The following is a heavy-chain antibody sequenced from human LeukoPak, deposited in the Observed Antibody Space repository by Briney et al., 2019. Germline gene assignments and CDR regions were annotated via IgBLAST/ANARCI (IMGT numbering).Heavy chain of an antibody. CDR2: ISSSGSTI. Sequence: GGSLRLSCAASGFTFSSYSMNWVRQAPGKGPEWVSSISSSGSTIYYADSVKGRFTISRDNAKNSLYLQMNSLRAEDTAVYYCAGQSRLGYCSGGSCYSQPFDPWGQGTLVTVSS. V-gene: IGHV3-48*04. CDR3: AGQSRLGYCSGGSCYSQPFDP. D-gene: IGHD2-15*01. J-gene: IGHJ5*02. CDR1: GFTFSSYS.